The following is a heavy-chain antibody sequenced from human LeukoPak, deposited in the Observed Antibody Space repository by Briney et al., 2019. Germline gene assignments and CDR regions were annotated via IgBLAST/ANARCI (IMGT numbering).Heavy chain of an antibody. CDR1: GGSISSGGYY. CDR3: ARVTVVVPAATNWFDP. Sequence: SQTLSLTCTVSGGSISSGGYYWSWIRQHPGKGLEWIGYIYYSGSTYYHPSLKNRVTISVDTSKNQFSLKLSSVTAADTAVYYCARVTVVVPAATNWFDPWGQGTLVTVSS. D-gene: IGHD2-2*01. CDR2: IYYSGST. V-gene: IGHV4-31*03. J-gene: IGHJ5*02.